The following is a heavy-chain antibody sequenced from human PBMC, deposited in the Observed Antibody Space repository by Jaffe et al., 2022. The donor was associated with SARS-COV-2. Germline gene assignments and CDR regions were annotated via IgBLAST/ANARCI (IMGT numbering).Heavy chain of an antibody. V-gene: IGHV5-10-1*03. D-gene: IGHD6-19*01. J-gene: IGHJ3*02. CDR3: ARLGIVVAGMFESGLEI. CDR1: GYSFSSYW. Sequence: EVQLVQSGAEVKKPGESLRISCQGSGYSFSSYWISWVRQMPGKGLEWIGRVDPSDSYPNYSPSFEGHVTISADKSINTAYLQWNSLRASDTAIYYCARLGIVVAGMFESGLEIWGQGTMVSVSS. CDR2: VDPSDSYP.